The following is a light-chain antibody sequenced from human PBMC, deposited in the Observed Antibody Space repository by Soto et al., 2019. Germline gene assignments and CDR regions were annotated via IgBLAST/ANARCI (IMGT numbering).Light chain of an antibody. CDR2: EDD. V-gene: IGLV2-14*02. J-gene: IGLJ2*01. Sequence: QSALTQPASVSGSPGQSITISCSGVSGDVGNYNLVSWYQQYPGKAPALLIYEDDKRPSGVSNRFSGSKSDSTASLTISGLQAEDEADYYCSSYTSSSTLVFGGGTKLTVL. CDR1: SGDVGNYNL. CDR3: SSYTSSSTLV.